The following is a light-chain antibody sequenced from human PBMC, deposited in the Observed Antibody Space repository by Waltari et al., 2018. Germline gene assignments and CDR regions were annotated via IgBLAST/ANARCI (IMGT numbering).Light chain of an antibody. J-gene: IGKJ1*01. V-gene: IGKV1-5*03. Sequence: DIQMTQSPCTLSASVGDRVTITCRASQSISSWLAWYQQKPGKAPKLLIYKASSLESGVPSRFSGSGSGTEFTLTISSLKPDDFATYYCQQYNSYSPWTFGQGTKVEIK. CDR3: QQYNSYSPWT. CDR2: KAS. CDR1: QSISSW.